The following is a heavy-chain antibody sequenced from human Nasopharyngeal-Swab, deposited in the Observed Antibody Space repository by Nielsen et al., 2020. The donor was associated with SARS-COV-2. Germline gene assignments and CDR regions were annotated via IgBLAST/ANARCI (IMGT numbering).Heavy chain of an antibody. J-gene: IGHJ4*02. V-gene: IGHV3-64D*06. CDR3: VKGGYGVYFDY. CDR1: GFTFSSYA. Sequence: GGSQRLSCSASGFTFSSYAMHWVRQAPGEGLEYVSAISSNGGSTYYADSVKGRFTISRDNSKNTLYLQMSSLRAEDTAVYYCVKGGYGVYFDYWGQGTLVTVSP. CDR2: ISSNGGST. D-gene: IGHD4-17*01.